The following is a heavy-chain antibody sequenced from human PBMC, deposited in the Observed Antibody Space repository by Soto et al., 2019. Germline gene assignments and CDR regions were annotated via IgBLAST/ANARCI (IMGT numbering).Heavy chain of an antibody. D-gene: IGHD3-22*01. CDR1: GVSISSGGYY. V-gene: IGHV4-31*03. J-gene: IGHJ4*02. Sequence: HVQLQESGPGLVKPSQTLSLTCTVSGVSISSGGYYWSWIRQHPGKGLEGMGYIYYSGSTYYNPSLKSRVTISVDTSKNQFSLKLSSVTAADTAVYYCARCAGQYDSSGGLDYWGQGTLVTVPS. CDR3: ARCAGQYDSSGGLDY. CDR2: IYYSGST.